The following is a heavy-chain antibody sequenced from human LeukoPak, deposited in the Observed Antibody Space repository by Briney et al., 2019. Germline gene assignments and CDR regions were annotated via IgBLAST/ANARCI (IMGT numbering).Heavy chain of an antibody. CDR1: GFTFSNCA. CDR2: ISGSGSST. D-gene: IGHD5-18*01. V-gene: IGHV3-23*01. Sequence: PGGSLRLSCAASGFTFSNCAMSWVRQAPEKGLEWVSGISGSGSSTYYADSVKGRFTISRDNSKNTLSLQVSSLRTEDTAVYYCAKDRYSYAFEYSDSWGQGTLVTVSS. J-gene: IGHJ4*02. CDR3: AKDRYSYAFEYSDS.